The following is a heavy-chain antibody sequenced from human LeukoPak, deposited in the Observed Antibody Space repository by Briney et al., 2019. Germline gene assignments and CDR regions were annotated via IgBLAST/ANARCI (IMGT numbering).Heavy chain of an antibody. D-gene: IGHD3/OR15-3a*01. CDR1: GGTVSSYT. V-gene: IGHV1-69*02. CDR2: IIPILGIA. CDR3: ASTVRGLVIEFNWFDP. Sequence: SVKVSCKASGGTVSSYTISWVRQAPGQGLEWMGRIIPILGIANDAQKFQGRVTITADKSTSTAYMELSSLRSEDTAVYYCASTVRGLVIEFNWFDPWGQGTLVTVSS. J-gene: IGHJ5*02.